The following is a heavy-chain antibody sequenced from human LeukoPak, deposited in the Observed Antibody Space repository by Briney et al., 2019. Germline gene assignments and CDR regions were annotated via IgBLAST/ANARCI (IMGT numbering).Heavy chain of an antibody. D-gene: IGHD1-26*01. CDR1: GYRFTRYW. Sequence: GESLKISCQGSGYRFTRYWIGWVRQMPGKGLEWMGIVHPADSDTRYSTSFEGQVTISVDKSINTTYLQWSSLEASDTAMYYCARRSPFIVGASDGNAFDIWGQGTMVTVSS. CDR3: ARRSPFIVGASDGNAFDI. V-gene: IGHV5-51*01. CDR2: VHPADSDT. J-gene: IGHJ3*02.